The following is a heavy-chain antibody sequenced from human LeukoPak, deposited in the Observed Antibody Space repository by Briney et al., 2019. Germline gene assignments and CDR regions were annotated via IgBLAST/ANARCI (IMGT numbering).Heavy chain of an antibody. Sequence: SETLSLTCAVSGYSISSGYYWGWIRQPPGKGLEWIGSIFHGGSTYYNASLKSRVNMSVDTSKNQISLKLSSVTAADTAVYYCARASGSYGSGSYYYYGMDVWGKGTTVTVSS. CDR2: IFHGGST. D-gene: IGHD3-10*01. V-gene: IGHV4-38-2*01. J-gene: IGHJ6*04. CDR3: ARASGSYGSGSYYYYGMDV. CDR1: GYSISSGYY.